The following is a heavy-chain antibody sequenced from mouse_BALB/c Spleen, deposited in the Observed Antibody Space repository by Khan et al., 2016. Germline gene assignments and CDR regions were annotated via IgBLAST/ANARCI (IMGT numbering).Heavy chain of an antibody. CDR1: AYSFTSYW. CDR3: ARWSLAMDY. D-gene: IGHD2-3*01. Sequence: QVQLQQPGAELVRPGASVKLSCKASAYSFTSYWMNWVKQRPGQGLEWIGMIHPSDSDTRLNQKFKDKATLTVDKSSSTAYMQLSSPTSEDSAVYYCARWSLAMDYWGQGTSVTVSS. CDR2: IHPSDSDT. V-gene: IGHV1-74*01. J-gene: IGHJ4*01.